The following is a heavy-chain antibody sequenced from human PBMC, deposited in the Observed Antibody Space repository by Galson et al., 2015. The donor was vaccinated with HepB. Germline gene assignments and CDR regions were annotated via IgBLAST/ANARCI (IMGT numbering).Heavy chain of an antibody. CDR2: INSDGSST. V-gene: IGHV3-74*01. CDR3: ARSWSSWYLVY. D-gene: IGHD6-13*01. CDR1: GFTFSSYW. Sequence: SLRLSCAASGFTFSSYWMHWVRHAPGKGLVWVSRINSDGSSTSYADSVKGRFTISRDNAKNTLYLQMNSLRAEDTAVYYCARSWSSWYLVYWGQGTLVTVSS. J-gene: IGHJ4*02.